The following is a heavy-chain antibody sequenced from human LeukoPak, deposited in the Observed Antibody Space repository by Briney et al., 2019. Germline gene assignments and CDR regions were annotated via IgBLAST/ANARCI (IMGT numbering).Heavy chain of an antibody. V-gene: IGHV3-30*02. J-gene: IGHJ6*03. D-gene: IGHD1-14*01. CDR1: GFIFSDYA. CDR3: AGERTGYYMAV. Sequence: GGSLRLSCAASGFIFSDYAMHWVRQAPGKGLECVAFISYDGSIKYYVDSVKGRFTISRDDSKNTLYLQMNSLRPEDTAVYYCAGERTGYYMAVWGKGTTVTISS. CDR2: ISYDGSIK.